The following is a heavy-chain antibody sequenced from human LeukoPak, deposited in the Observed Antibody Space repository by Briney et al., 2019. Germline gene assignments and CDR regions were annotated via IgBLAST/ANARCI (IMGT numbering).Heavy chain of an antibody. V-gene: IGHV3-30*02. CDR3: AKGLLLWFGELDY. CDR2: IRYDGSNK. J-gene: IGHJ4*02. D-gene: IGHD3-10*01. Sequence: PGGSLRLSCAASGFTFSSYGIHWVRQAPGKGLEWVAFIRYDGSNKYYADSVKGRFTISRDNSKNTLYLQMNSLRDEDTAVYYCAKGLLLWFGELDYWGQGTLVTVSS. CDR1: GFTFSSYG.